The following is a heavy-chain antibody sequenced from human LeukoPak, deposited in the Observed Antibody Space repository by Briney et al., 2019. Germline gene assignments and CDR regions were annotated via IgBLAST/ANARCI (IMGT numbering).Heavy chain of an antibody. J-gene: IGHJ6*03. CDR1: GFTFSSYS. CDR3: ARWYSSGWSTHYYYYYYYMDV. CDR2: ISSSRSYI. D-gene: IGHD6-19*01. V-gene: IGHV3-21*01. Sequence: NPGGSLRLSCAASGFTFSSYSMNWVRQAPGKGLEWVSSISSSRSYIYYADSVKGRFTISRDNAKNSLYLQMNSLRAEDTAVYYCARWYSSGWSTHYYYYYYYMDVWGKGTTVTVSS.